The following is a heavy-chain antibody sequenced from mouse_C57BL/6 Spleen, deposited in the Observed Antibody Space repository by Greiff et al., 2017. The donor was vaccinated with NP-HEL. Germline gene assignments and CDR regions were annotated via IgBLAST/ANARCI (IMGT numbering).Heavy chain of an antibody. Sequence: VQLQQSGAELVRPGASVKLSCTASGFNIKDDYMHWVKQRPEQGLEWIGWIDPENGDTEYASKFQGKATITADTSSNTAYLQLSSLTSEDTAVYYCTKIFRDYWGQGTTLTVSS. J-gene: IGHJ2*01. CDR3: TKIFRDY. CDR1: GFNIKDDY. CDR2: IDPENGDT. V-gene: IGHV14-4*01.